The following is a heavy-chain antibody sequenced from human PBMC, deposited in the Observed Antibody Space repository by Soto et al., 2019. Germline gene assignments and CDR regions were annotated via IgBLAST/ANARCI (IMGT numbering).Heavy chain of an antibody. J-gene: IGHJ3*02. CDR1: GGSFSGYY. CDR3: ANRGDDILTWGRAFDI. D-gene: IGHD3-9*01. CDR2: INHSEST. V-gene: IGHV4-34*01. Sequence: SETLSLTCAVYGGSFSGYYWSWIRQPPGKGLEWIGEINHSESTNYNPSLKSRVTISVDTSKNQFSLKLSSVTAADTALYFCANRGDDILTWGRAFDIWSQGTMVTV.